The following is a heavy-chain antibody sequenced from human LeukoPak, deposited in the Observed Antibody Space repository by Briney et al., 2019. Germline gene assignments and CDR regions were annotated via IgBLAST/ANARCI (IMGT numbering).Heavy chain of an antibody. CDR2: IHPSGST. D-gene: IGHD6-25*01. CDR3: SRGSDPSKTGDH. J-gene: IGHJ4*02. Sequence: SETLSLTCGIYGGSFSWYYWSWIRQPPGKGLEWIGEIHPSGSTNFNPSLKSRASISVDTSKNQFSLELTSVTAADTAVYYGSRGSDPSKTGDHWGQGTVVTVSS. CDR1: GGSFSWYY. V-gene: IGHV4-34*01.